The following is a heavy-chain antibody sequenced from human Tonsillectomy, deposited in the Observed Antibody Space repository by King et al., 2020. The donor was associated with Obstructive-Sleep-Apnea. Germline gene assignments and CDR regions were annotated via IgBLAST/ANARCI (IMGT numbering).Heavy chain of an antibody. CDR3: AKDLSAVVTFIVDF. Sequence: EVQLVESGGGLVRPGGSLRLSCAASRFTFSNYAMNWVRQAPGKGLEWVSGISGSGGSTYYADSVKGRFTISRDNSKNTLYLQMNSLSDEDTALYYCAKDLSAVVTFIVDFWGQGTLVTVSS. CDR1: RFTFSNYA. J-gene: IGHJ4*02. V-gene: IGHV3-23*04. CDR2: ISGSGGST. D-gene: IGHD2-21*02.